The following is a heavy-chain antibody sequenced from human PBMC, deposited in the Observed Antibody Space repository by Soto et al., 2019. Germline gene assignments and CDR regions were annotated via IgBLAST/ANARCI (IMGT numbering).Heavy chain of an antibody. J-gene: IGHJ5*02. V-gene: IGHV3-30*18. CDR3: AKDRSRFYDSSGYNH. CDR1: GFTFSDYG. CDR2: ISYDGRNK. D-gene: IGHD3-22*01. Sequence: GGSLRLSCAASGFTFSDYGMHWVRQAPGQGLEWVAVISYDGRNKYYADSVKDRFTISRDNSENTFYLQMNSLRAEDTAVYYCAKDRSRFYDSSGYNHWGQGTLVTVSS.